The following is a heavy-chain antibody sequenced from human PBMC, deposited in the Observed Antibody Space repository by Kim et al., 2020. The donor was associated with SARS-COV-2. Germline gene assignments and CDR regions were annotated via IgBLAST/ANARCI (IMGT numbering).Heavy chain of an antibody. CDR3: SSGVAV. V-gene: IGHV3-15*01. D-gene: IGHD6-19*01. Sequence: GGSLRLSCAASGLTFSNAWMSWVRQAPGKGLEWVGLIKSKTDGGTTDYAAPVKDRFTISRDDSKNTLYLQMNSLKTEDTAVYYCSSGVAVGGQGTLVTVSS. J-gene: IGHJ4*02. CDR1: GLTFSNAW. CDR2: IKSKTDGGTT.